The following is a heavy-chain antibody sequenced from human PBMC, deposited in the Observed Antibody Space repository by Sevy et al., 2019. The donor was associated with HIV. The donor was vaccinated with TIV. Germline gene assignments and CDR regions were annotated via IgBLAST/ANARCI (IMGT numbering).Heavy chain of an antibody. CDR1: GFTFSSYG. J-gene: IGHJ6*02. V-gene: IGHV3-30*18. CDR2: ISYDGSNK. D-gene: IGHD1-26*01. Sequence: GGSLRLSCAASGFTFSSYGMHWVRQAPGKGLEWVAVISYDGSNKYYADSVKGRFTISRDNSKNTLYLQMNSLRAEDTAVYYCAKDRIVGATTGYYGMDVWGQGTTVTVSS. CDR3: AKDRIVGATTGYYGMDV.